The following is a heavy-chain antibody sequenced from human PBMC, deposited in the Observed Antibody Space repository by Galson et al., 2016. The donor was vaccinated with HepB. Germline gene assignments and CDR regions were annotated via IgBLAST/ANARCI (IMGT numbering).Heavy chain of an antibody. CDR1: GFSLNTGGKR. D-gene: IGHD7-27*01. CDR3: AQNSNWGDSFAY. Sequence: ALVKPTQTLTLTCTFSGFSLNTGGKRVSWIRQPPRKALEWLARIDWDDEKFYSTSLKTRLTISKDTSKNQVVLTMTHMDPVDTATYYCAQNSNWGDSFAYWGQGTLVTVSS. CDR2: IDWDDEK. V-gene: IGHV2-70*04. J-gene: IGHJ4*02.